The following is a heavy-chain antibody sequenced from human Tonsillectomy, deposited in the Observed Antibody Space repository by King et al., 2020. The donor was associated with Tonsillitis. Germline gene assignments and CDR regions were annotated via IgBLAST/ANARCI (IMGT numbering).Heavy chain of an antibody. D-gene: IGHD6-19*01. V-gene: IGHV2-5*01. CDR3: ANRRAAVAGTGWFDP. CDR2: IYWNDDK. CDR1: GFSLSTSGVG. Sequence: TLKESGPTLVKPTQTLTLTCTFSGFSLSTSGVGVGWIRQPPGKALEWLALIYWNDDKRYSPSLKSRLTITKDTSKNQVVLTMTNMDPVDTATYYCANRRAAVAGTGWFDPWGQGTLVTVSS. J-gene: IGHJ5*02.